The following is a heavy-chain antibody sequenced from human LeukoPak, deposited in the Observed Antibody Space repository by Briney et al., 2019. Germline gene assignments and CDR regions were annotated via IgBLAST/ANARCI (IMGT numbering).Heavy chain of an antibody. CDR2: IYYSGST. J-gene: IGHJ6*03. V-gene: IGHV4-59*01. CDR3: ARETRYCSGGSCPFIMDV. Sequence: NPSETLSLTCIVSGGSISSYYWSWIRQPPGKGLEWIGYIYYSGSTNYNPSLKSRVTISVDTSKNQFSLKLSSVTAADTAVYYCARETRYCSGGSCPFIMDVWGKGTTVTVSS. CDR1: GGSISSYY. D-gene: IGHD2-15*01.